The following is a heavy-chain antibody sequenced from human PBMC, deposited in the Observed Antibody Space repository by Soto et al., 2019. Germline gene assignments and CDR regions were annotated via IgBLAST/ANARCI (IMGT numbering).Heavy chain of an antibody. CDR3: AKDRGDSSGYYYNYYYGMDV. V-gene: IGHV3-30*18. J-gene: IGHJ6*02. CDR2: ISYDGSNK. D-gene: IGHD3-22*01. CDR1: GFTFSSYG. Sequence: GGSLRLSCAASGFTFSSYGMHWVRQAPGKGLEWVAVISYDGSNKYYADSVKGRFTISRDNSKNTLYLQMNSLRAEDTAVYYCAKDRGDSSGYYYNYYYGMDVWGQGTTVTSP.